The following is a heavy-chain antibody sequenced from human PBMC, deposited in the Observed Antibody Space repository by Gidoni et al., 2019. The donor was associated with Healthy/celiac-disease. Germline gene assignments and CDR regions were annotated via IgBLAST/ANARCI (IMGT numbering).Heavy chain of an antibody. J-gene: IGHJ6*02. CDR3: AKVHGSGWYRILSYGMDV. Sequence: EVQLLESGGGLVQPGGSLRLSCAASGFTFSSYAMSWVRQAPGKGLEWVSASSGSGGSTYYADSVKGRFTISRDNSKNTLYLQMNSLRAEDTAVYYCAKVHGSGWYRILSYGMDVWGQGTTVSVSS. V-gene: IGHV3-23*01. CDR1: GFTFSSYA. D-gene: IGHD6-19*01. CDR2: SSGSGGST.